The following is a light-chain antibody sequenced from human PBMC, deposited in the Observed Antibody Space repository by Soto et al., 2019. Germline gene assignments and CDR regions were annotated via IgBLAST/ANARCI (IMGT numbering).Light chain of an antibody. V-gene: IGKV1-5*01. Sequence: DIPMTQSPSTLSASVGDRVTITCRASQSITSWLAWYQQKPGKAPKLLMYDASSLHSGVPSRFSGSGSGTEFTLTISSLQPDDFATFYCQQYNSYPWTFGQGTKVEIK. CDR2: DAS. J-gene: IGKJ1*01. CDR1: QSITSW. CDR3: QQYNSYPWT.